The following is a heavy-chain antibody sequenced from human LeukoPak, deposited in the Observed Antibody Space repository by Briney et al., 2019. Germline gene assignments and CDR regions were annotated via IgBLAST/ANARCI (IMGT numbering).Heavy chain of an antibody. J-gene: IGHJ4*02. CDR3: ARSITMVRSPPDY. V-gene: IGHV4-38-2*01. CDR1: GYSISSGYY. CDR2: IYHSGST. D-gene: IGHD3-10*01. Sequence: SETLSLTCAVSGYSISSGYYWGWIRQPPGKGLEWIGSIYHSGSTYYNPSLKSRVTISVDTSKNQFSLKLSSVTAADTAVYYCARSITMVRSPPDYWGQGTLVTVSS.